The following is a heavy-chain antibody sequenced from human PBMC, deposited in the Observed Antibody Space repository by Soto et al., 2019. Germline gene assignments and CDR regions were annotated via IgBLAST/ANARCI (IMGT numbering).Heavy chain of an antibody. V-gene: IGHV1-69*12. D-gene: IGHD3-22*01. CDR1: GGTFSSYA. Sequence: QVQLVQSGAEVKKPGSSVKVSCTASGGTFSSYAISWVRQAPGQGLEWMGGIIPIFGTANYAQKFQGRVTITADESTSTAYMELSSLRSEDTAVYYCARTTYYYDSSGADWYFDLWGRGTLVTVSS. CDR3: ARTTYYYDSSGADWYFDL. J-gene: IGHJ2*01. CDR2: IIPIFGTA.